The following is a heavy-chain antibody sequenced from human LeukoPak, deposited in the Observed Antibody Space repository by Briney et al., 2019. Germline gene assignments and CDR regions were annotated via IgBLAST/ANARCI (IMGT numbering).Heavy chain of an antibody. CDR2: IYTSGNT. CDR1: GDSIRSGTYY. V-gene: IGHV4-61*02. CDR3: ARGGGSTRIDY. D-gene: IGHD3-16*01. J-gene: IGHJ4*02. Sequence: SQTLSLTCSVSGDSIRSGTYYWSWLRQPAGKGLEWIGRIYTSGNTNYNPSLKSRFTISVDTSKNQFSLKLSSVTAADTAVYYCARGGGSTRIDYWGQGTLVTVSS.